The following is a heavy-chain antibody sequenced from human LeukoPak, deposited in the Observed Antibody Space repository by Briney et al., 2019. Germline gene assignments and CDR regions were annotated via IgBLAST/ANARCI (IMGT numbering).Heavy chain of an antibody. CDR2: ISSSGSTI. CDR3: ARTYYYDSSGYYYV. D-gene: IGHD3-22*01. J-gene: IGHJ4*02. V-gene: IGHV3-11*04. CDR1: GFTFSDYY. Sequence: GGSLRLSCAASGFTFSDYYMSWIRQAPGKGLEWVSYISSSGSTIYYADSVKGRFTISRDNAKNSLYLQMNSLRAEDTAVYYCARTYYYDSSGYYYVWGQGTLVTVSS.